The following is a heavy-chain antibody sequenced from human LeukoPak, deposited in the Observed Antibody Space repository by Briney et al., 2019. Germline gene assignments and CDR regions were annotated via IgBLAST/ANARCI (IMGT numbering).Heavy chain of an antibody. D-gene: IGHD3-22*01. CDR2: IYYDGSDK. CDR1: GFTFSSYG. Sequence: GRSLRLSCAASGFTFSSYGMHWVRQAPGKGLEWAAIIYYDGSDKYYADSVKGRFTISRDNSKDTLYLQMNSLRAEDTAVYYCARQIAYYYDSSGYYTTDYWGQGTLVTVSS. V-gene: IGHV3-33*01. CDR3: ARQIAYYYDSSGYYTTDY. J-gene: IGHJ4*02.